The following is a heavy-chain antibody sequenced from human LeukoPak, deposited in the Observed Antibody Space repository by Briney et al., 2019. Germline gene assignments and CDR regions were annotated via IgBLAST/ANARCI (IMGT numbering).Heavy chain of an antibody. CDR1: GGSISSSNYY. Sequence: SETLSLTCTVSGGSISSSNYYWGWIRQPPGKGLEWIGSMYYSGSTYYNPSLKSRVTISVDTSKNQFSLKMSSVTAADTAVYYCARQRDGYNLVDFGVWGQGTVVTVSS. CDR3: ARQRDGYNLVDFGV. J-gene: IGHJ4*02. CDR2: MYYSGST. D-gene: IGHD5-24*01. V-gene: IGHV4-39*07.